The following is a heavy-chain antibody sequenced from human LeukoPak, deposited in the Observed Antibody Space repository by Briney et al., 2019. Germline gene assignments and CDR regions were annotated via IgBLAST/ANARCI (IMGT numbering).Heavy chain of an antibody. Sequence: GGSLRLSCAASGFTVSSNYMSWVRQAPGKGLEWVSVIYSGGSTYYADSVKGRLTISRDNSKNTLYLQMNSLRAEDTAVYYCARGRPGYYFDYWGQGTLVTVSS. CDR3: ARGRPGYYFDY. CDR2: IYSGGST. J-gene: IGHJ4*02. CDR1: GFTVSSNY. V-gene: IGHV3-66*01. D-gene: IGHD1-1*01.